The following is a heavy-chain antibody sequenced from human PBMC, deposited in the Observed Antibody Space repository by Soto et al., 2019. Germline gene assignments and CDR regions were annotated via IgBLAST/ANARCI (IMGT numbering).Heavy chain of an antibody. J-gene: IGHJ6*02. Sequence: ASVKVSCKASGGTFSSYAISWVRQAPGQGLEWMGGIIPIFGTANYAQKFQGRVTITADESTSTAYMELSSLRSEDTAVYYCARDLFGSWSGYPEDYYGMDVWGQGTTVTVSS. V-gene: IGHV1-69*13. CDR3: ARDLFGSWSGYPEDYYGMDV. D-gene: IGHD3-3*01. CDR1: GGTFSSYA. CDR2: IIPIFGTA.